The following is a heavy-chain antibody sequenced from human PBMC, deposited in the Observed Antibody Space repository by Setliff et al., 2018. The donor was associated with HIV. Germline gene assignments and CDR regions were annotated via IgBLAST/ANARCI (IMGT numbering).Heavy chain of an antibody. Sequence: PSETLSLTCTVSGGSISSYYWSWIRQPPGKGLEWIGHIYNSGTIDYNSSLKSRVTIFVDSSKNQFSLNLTSVTAEDTGVYYCARSITMITPGLYYYYYYMDVWGKGTTVTVSS. CDR1: GGSISSYY. D-gene: IGHD3-22*01. CDR2: IYNSGTI. J-gene: IGHJ6*03. V-gene: IGHV4-4*08. CDR3: ARSITMITPGLYYYYYYMDV.